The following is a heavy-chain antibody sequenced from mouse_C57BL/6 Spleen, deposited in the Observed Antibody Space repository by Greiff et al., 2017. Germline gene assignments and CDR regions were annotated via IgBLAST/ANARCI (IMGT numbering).Heavy chain of an antibody. CDR2: IRSKSNNYAT. CDR3: VREVLRRGFAY. J-gene: IGHJ3*01. CDR1: GFSFNTYA. Sequence: EVQRVESGGGLVQPKGSLKLSCAASGFSFNTYAMNWVRQAPGKGLEWVARIRSKSNNYATYYADSVKDRFTISRDDSDSMLYLQMNNLKTEDTAMYYCVREVLRRGFAYWGQGTLVTVSA. V-gene: IGHV10-1*01.